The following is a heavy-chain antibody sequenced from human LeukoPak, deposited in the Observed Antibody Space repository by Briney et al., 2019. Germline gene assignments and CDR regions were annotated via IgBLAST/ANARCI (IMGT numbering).Heavy chain of an antibody. V-gene: IGHV3-30*02. D-gene: IGHD6-13*01. J-gene: IGHJ4*02. CDR3: AKDPRRYSRTGGYFDY. CDR1: GFTFSNYG. Sequence: GGSLRLSCAASGFTFSNYGMHWVRQAPGKGLEWVSFISYDGSNKYYADSVKGRFTISRDNSKNTLYLQMISLRTEDTAVYYCAKDPRRYSRTGGYFDYWGQGTLVTVSS. CDR2: ISYDGSNK.